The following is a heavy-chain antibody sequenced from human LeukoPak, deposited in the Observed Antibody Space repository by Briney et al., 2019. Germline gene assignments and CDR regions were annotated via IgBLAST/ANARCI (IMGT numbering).Heavy chain of an antibody. J-gene: IGHJ4*02. CDR3: ARRYSSGWPFDY. D-gene: IGHD6-19*01. CDR2: INHSGST. V-gene: IGHV4-34*01. CDR1: GGSFSGYY. Sequence: SETLSLTCAVYGGSFSGYYWSWIPQPPGKGLEWIWEINHSGSTNYNPSLKSRVTISVDTSKNQFSLKLSSMTAADTAVYYCARRYSSGWPFDYWGQGTLVTVSS.